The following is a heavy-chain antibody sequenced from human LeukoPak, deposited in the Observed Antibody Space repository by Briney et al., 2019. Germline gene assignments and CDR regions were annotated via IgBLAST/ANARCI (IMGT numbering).Heavy chain of an antibody. Sequence: SETLSLTCTVSGASISSSTDYWGWIRQPPGKGLEWIANIYYSESTYYNPSLKSRVTISVDTSKNQFSLKLSSVTAADTAVYYCAGLIRPGWFDPWGQGTLVTVSS. D-gene: IGHD1-14*01. J-gene: IGHJ5*02. V-gene: IGHV4-39*01. CDR1: GASISSSTDY. CDR2: IYYSEST. CDR3: AGLIRPGWFDP.